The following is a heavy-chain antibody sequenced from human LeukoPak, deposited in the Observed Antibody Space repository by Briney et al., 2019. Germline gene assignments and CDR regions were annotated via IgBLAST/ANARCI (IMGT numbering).Heavy chain of an antibody. Sequence: SETLSLTCTVSGGSISSYYWSWIRQPAGKGLEWIGRIYTSGSTNYNPSLQSRVTMSVDTSKNQFSLKLSSVTAADTAVYYCARMGLNPLGYPTYFDYWGQGTLVTVSS. CDR3: ARMGLNPLGYPTYFDY. CDR1: GGSISSYY. J-gene: IGHJ4*02. D-gene: IGHD3-16*02. V-gene: IGHV4-4*07. CDR2: IYTSGST.